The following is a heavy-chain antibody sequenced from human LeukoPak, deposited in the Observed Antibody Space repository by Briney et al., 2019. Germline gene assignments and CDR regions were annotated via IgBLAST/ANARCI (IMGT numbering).Heavy chain of an antibody. CDR2: ISYDGSNK. J-gene: IGHJ5*02. V-gene: IGHV3-30-3*01. D-gene: IGHD1-1*01. CDR3: ARERRNTYNWFDP. Sequence: PGGSLRLSCAASGFTFSSYAMHWVRQAPGKGLEWVAVISYDGSNKYYADSVKGRFTISRDNSKNTLYLQMNSLGAEDTAVYYCARERRNTYNWFDPWGQGTLVTVSS. CDR1: GFTFSSYA.